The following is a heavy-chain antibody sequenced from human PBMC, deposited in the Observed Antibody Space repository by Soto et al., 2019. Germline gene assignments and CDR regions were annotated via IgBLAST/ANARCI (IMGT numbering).Heavy chain of an antibody. CDR3: VVAAQPYYFDC. CDR1: GYTFTSYG. D-gene: IGHD2-15*01. CDR2: ISAYNGNT. V-gene: IGHV1-18*01. J-gene: IGHJ4*02. Sequence: QVQLVQSGAEVKKPGASVKVSCKASGYTFTSYGISWVRQAPGQGLEWMGWISAYNGNTNYALKLQGRVTMTTDTSKSTANMELRSLRSDDTAVYYCVVAAQPYYFDCWGQGTLVTVSS.